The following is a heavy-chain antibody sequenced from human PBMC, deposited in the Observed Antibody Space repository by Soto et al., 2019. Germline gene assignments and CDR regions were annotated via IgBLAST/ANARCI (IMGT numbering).Heavy chain of an antibody. V-gene: IGHV4-30-4*01. Sequence: LLQESGPGLLKPSQTLSLTCNVSGDSIRGGDYYWSWIRQPPGKGLEWLGYIYWSGSVYYNPSLKMQATISVDTSLNQFSLRLTSLTAADTDVYYCARGFSRSSMIVVVSYFDNGGQGTLVIGSS. D-gene: IGHD3-22*01. CDR1: GDSIRGGDYY. CDR3: ARGFSRSSMIVVVSYFDN. CDR2: IYWSGSV. J-gene: IGHJ4*02.